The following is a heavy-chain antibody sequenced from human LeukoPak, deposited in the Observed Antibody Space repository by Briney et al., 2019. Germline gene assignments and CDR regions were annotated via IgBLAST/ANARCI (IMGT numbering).Heavy chain of an antibody. J-gene: IGHJ4*02. CDR1: GVSISSYF. CDR3: ARLSGYDWESFYDY. Sequence: SETLSLTCTVSGVSISSYFWSWIRQPAGKGLEWIGRMHISVSTSYNPSLKSRVTISVDTSKKQFSLKLSSVTAADTAVYYCARLSGYDWESFYDYWGQGTQVTVSS. CDR2: MHISVST. V-gene: IGHV4-4*07. D-gene: IGHD5-12*01.